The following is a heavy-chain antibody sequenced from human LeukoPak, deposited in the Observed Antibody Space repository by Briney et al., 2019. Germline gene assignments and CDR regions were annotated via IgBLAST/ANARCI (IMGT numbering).Heavy chain of an antibody. CDR3: ARGRTIAAAGTPLGY. J-gene: IGHJ4*02. V-gene: IGHV1-8*01. Sequence: GASVNVSCKASGYTFTSYDIHWVRQATGQGLEWMGWMNPNSGNTGYAQKFQGRVTMTRNTSISTAYMELSSLRSEDTAVYYCARGRTIAAAGTPLGYWGQGTLVTVSS. D-gene: IGHD6-13*01. CDR1: GYTFTSYD. CDR2: MNPNSGNT.